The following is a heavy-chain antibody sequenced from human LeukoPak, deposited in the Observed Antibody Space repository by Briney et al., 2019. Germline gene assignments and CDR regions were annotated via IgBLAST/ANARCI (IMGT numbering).Heavy chain of an antibody. J-gene: IGHJ3*02. V-gene: IGHV3-9*01. D-gene: IGHD6-19*01. CDR3: AKDYRAVAGAGSAFDI. CDR2: ISWNSGSI. CDR1: GFTFDDYA. Sequence: GGSLRLSCAASGFTFDDYAMHWVRQAPGKGLEWVSGISWNSGSIGYADSVRGRFTISRDNAKNSLYLQMNSLRTEDTALYYCAKDYRAVAGAGSAFDIWGQGTLVTVSS.